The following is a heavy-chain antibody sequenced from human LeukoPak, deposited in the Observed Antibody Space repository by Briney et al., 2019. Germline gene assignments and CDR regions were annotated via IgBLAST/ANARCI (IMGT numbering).Heavy chain of an antibody. CDR3: ARDRARVTGLYYFDY. Sequence: ASVKVSCKASGYTFTGYYMHWVRQAPGQGLEWMGWINPNSGGANYAQKSQGRVTMTWDTSITTAYMELTRLRSDDTAVYYCARDRARVTGLYYFDYWGQGTLVTVSS. V-gene: IGHV1-2*02. CDR2: INPNSGGA. D-gene: IGHD2-21*02. CDR1: GYTFTGYY. J-gene: IGHJ4*02.